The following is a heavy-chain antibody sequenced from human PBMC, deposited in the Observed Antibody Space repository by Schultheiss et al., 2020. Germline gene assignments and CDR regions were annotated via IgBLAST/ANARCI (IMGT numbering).Heavy chain of an antibody. CDR2: VYNSGNT. CDR3: ARGLATVTQFDY. J-gene: IGHJ4*02. CDR1: GGSVSSGSYY. Sequence: SETLSLTCTASGGSVSSGSYYWSWIRQSPGKGLEWLGYVYNSGNTIYNPSVESRATISIDASKNRFSLKLSSVTAADTAVYYCARGLATVTQFDYWGQGTLVIVSS. D-gene: IGHD4-17*01. V-gene: IGHV4-61*01.